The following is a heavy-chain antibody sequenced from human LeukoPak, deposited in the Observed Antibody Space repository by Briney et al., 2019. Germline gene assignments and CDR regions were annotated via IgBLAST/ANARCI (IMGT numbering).Heavy chain of an antibody. V-gene: IGHV4-34*01. CDR2: INHRGST. CDR1: GGSFSGYY. Sequence: PSETLSLTCAVYGGSFSGYYWSWIGQPPGKGLEWIGEINHRGSTNYNPSLKSRVTISVDTSKNQFSLKLSSVTAADTAVYYCARGLRQLVRSWHYWGQGTLVTVSS. D-gene: IGHD6-6*01. CDR3: ARGLRQLVRSWHY. J-gene: IGHJ4*02.